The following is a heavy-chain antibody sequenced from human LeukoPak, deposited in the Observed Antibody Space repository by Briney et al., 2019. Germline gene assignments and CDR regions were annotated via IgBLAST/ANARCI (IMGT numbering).Heavy chain of an antibody. CDR1: GFAFSSYV. Sequence: GGSLRLSCAASGFAFSSYVMTWVRQAPGKGLEWVSGISGSGGSTYDADSVKGRFTVSRDNSKSTLYLQLNSLRVEDTAVYYCAKVDRVRAAPGRGRVDSWGQGTLVTVSS. J-gene: IGHJ4*02. CDR2: ISGSGGST. V-gene: IGHV3-23*01. D-gene: IGHD6-13*01. CDR3: AKVDRVRAAPGRGRVDS.